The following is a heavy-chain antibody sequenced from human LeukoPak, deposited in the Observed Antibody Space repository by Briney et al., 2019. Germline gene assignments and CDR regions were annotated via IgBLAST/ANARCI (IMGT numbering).Heavy chain of an antibody. V-gene: IGHV3-9*01. CDR1: GFTFDNYA. CDR2: ISWNSGSI. J-gene: IGHJ4*02. D-gene: IGHD6-13*01. Sequence: GGSLRLSCAASGFTFDNYAMHWVRQAPGKGLEWVSGISWNSGSIDYADFVKGRFTISRDNSKNYLYLQMNSLRAEDTALYYCAKGTSSWHEFDSWGQGTLVTVSS. CDR3: AKGTSSWHEFDS.